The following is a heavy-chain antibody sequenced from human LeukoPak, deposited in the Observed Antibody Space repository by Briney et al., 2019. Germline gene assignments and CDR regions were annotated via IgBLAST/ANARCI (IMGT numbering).Heavy chain of an antibody. Sequence: PSETLSLTCTVSGGSINNYYWSWIRQPAGKGLEWTGRIYTRGSTNYNPSLKSRVTMSVDTSKNQFSLKLSSVTAADTAVHYCARGRYCSADICSGGDAFDIWGQGTMVSVSS. CDR3: ARGRYCSADICSGGDAFDI. CDR2: IYTRGST. V-gene: IGHV4-4*07. CDR1: GGSINNYY. J-gene: IGHJ3*02. D-gene: IGHD2-15*01.